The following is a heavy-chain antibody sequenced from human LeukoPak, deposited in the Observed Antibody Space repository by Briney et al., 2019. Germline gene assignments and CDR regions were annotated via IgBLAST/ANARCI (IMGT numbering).Heavy chain of an antibody. V-gene: IGHV4-4*09. CDR1: GGSISSYY. D-gene: IGHD3-10*01. CDR2: IYTSGST. CDR3: ARQGSGSYYPIDY. Sequence: SETLSLTCTVSGGSISSYYWSGIRQPPGKGLEWIGYIYTSGSTNYNPSLKSRVTISVDTSKNQFSLKLSSVTAADTAVYYCARQGSGSYYPIDYWGQGTLVTVSS. J-gene: IGHJ4*02.